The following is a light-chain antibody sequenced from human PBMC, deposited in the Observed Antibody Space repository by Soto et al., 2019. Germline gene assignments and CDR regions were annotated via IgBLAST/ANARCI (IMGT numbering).Light chain of an antibody. CDR1: NIGPKS. V-gene: IGLV3-9*01. CDR2: RDN. J-gene: IGLJ2*01. CDR3: QVWDSSTVV. Sequence: SSELTQPLSVSVALGQTARITCGGNNIGPKSVHWYQQKPGQAPVLVIYRDNNRPSGIPERFSGSNSGNTATLTISRAQAGDQADYSCQVWDSSTVVFGGGTKLTVL.